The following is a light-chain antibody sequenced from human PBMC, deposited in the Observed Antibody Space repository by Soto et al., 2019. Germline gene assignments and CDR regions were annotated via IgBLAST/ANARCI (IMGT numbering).Light chain of an antibody. V-gene: IGLV2-8*01. CDR1: SSDVGGYNY. CDR2: EVS. J-gene: IGLJ1*01. Sequence: QSVLTQPPSASGSPGQSVTISCTGTSSDVGGYNYVSWYQQHPGKAPKLMIYEVSKRPSGVPDHFSGSKSGNTASLTVSGLQPEDEADYYCSSYAGSNKSVFGTGTKVTVL. CDR3: SSYAGSNKSV.